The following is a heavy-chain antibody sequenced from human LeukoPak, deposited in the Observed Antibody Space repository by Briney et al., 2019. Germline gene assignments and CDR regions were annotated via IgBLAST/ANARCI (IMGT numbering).Heavy chain of an antibody. D-gene: IGHD4-17*01. CDR2: ISYDGSNK. CDR1: GFTFSSYG. V-gene: IGHV3-30*03. J-gene: IGHJ6*02. Sequence: PGGSLRLSCAASGFTFSSYGMHWVRQAPGKGLEWVAVISYDGSNKYYADSVKGRFTISRDNSKNTLYLQMNSLRAEDTAVYYCARQEYGDYYYYYYGMDVWGQGTTVTVSS. CDR3: ARQEYGDYYYYYYGMDV.